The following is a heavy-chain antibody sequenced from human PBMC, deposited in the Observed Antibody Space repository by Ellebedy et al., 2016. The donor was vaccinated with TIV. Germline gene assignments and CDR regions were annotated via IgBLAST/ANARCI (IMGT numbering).Heavy chain of an antibody. Sequence: AASVKVSCKASGYTFASHYIHWVRQAPGQGLEWMGVINHSVGSTNYAQKFQGRVTMPRDTSTGTAYMELSSLTYEDTAVYYCAASGYDFDYWGQGTLVTVSS. CDR2: INHSVGST. D-gene: IGHD6-25*01. V-gene: IGHV1-46*01. J-gene: IGHJ4*02. CDR1: GYTFASHY. CDR3: AASGYDFDY.